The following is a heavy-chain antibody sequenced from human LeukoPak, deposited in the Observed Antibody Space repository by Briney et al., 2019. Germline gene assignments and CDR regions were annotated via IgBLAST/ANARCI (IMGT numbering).Heavy chain of an antibody. J-gene: IGHJ4*02. CDR2: IYYSGST. Sequence: SETLSLTCTVSGGSISSYYWSWIRQPPGKGLEWIGYIYYSGSTNYNPSLKSRVTISVDTSKNQFSLKLSSVTAADTAVYYCARDKGRITMVRGVFDYWGQGTLVTVSS. D-gene: IGHD3-10*01. V-gene: IGHV4-59*12. CDR3: ARDKGRITMVRGVFDY. CDR1: GGSISSYY.